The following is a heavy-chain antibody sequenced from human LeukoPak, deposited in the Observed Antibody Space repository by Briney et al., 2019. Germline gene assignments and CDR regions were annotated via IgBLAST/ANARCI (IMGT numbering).Heavy chain of an antibody. D-gene: IGHD2-21*01. CDR3: ARDKDWSFDY. J-gene: IGHJ4*02. CDR2: VNHSGST. CDR1: GGSFSGYY. V-gene: IGHV4-34*01. Sequence: PSETLSLTCAVYGGSFSGYYWSWIRQPPGKGLEWIGEVNHSGSTNYNPSLKSRVTISVNTSKNQFSLKLISVTAADTAVYYCARDKDWSFDYWGQGTLVTVSS.